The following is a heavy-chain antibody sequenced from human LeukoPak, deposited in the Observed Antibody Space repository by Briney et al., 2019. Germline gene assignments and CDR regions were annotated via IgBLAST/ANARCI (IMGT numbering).Heavy chain of an antibody. D-gene: IGHD6-13*01. CDR2: IIPIFGTA. CDR1: GGTFSSYA. CDR3: AREAAALGSLDY. V-gene: IGHV1-69*13. J-gene: IGHJ4*02. Sequence: SVKVSCKTFGGTFSSYAISWVRQAPGQGLEWMGGIIPIFGTANYAQKFQGRVTITADESTSTAYMELSSLRSEDTAVYYCAREAAALGSLDYWGQGTLVTVSS.